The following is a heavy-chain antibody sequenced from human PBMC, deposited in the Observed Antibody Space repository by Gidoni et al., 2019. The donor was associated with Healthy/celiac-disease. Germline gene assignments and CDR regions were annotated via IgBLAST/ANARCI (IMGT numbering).Heavy chain of an antibody. Sequence: EVQLVESGGGLVQPGRSLRLSCAASGFTFDDYAMHWVRQAPGKGLEWVSGISWNSGSIGYADSVKGRFTISRDNAKNSLYLQMNSLRAEDTALYYCAKDRYYYDSSGLLDYWGQGTLVTVSS. CDR3: AKDRYYYDSSGLLDY. J-gene: IGHJ4*02. CDR1: GFTFDDYA. CDR2: ISWNSGSI. V-gene: IGHV3-9*01. D-gene: IGHD3-22*01.